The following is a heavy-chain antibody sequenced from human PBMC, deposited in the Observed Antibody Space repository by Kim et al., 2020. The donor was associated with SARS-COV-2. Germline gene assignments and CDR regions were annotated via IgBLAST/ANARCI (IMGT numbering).Heavy chain of an antibody. D-gene: IGHD2-15*01. Sequence: SDTRYSPSFQGQVTISADKSISTAYLQWSSLKASDTAMYYCAVVAASFDYWGQGTLVTVSS. CDR2: SDT. V-gene: IGHV5-51*01. J-gene: IGHJ4*02. CDR3: AVVAASFDY.